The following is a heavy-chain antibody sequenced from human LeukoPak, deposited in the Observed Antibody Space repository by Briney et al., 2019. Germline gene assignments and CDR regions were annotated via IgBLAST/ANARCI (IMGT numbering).Heavy chain of an antibody. CDR2: INSDGSST. V-gene: IGHV3-74*03. CDR1: GFTFSSYW. D-gene: IGHD2-15*01. CDR3: VKEKKSGGWPFDY. Sequence: GGSLRLSCAASGFTFSSYWMHWVRQAPGKGLVWVSRINSDGSSTKYADSVKGRFTISRDNAKNTLYLQMNSLSADDTAVYHCVKEKKSGGWPFDYWGQGALVTVSS. J-gene: IGHJ4*02.